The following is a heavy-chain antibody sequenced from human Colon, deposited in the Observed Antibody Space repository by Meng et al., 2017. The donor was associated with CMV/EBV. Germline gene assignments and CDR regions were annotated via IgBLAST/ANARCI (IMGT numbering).Heavy chain of an antibody. J-gene: IGHJ6*02. D-gene: IGHD3-10*01. Sequence: ASVKVSCKASGYIFTNYYMHWVRQAPGQGLEWMGIINPSGGSTSYAQKFQGRVTMTRDTSTSTVYMELSSLRSEDTAVYYCARDGAFVQDYYYGMDVWGQGTTVTVSS. CDR1: GYIFTNYY. CDR2: INPSGGST. V-gene: IGHV1-46*01. CDR3: ARDGAFVQDYYYGMDV.